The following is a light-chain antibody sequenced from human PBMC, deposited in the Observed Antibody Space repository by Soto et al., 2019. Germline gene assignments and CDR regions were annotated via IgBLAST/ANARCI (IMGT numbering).Light chain of an antibody. CDR3: QSYDSSLSGSV. J-gene: IGLJ3*02. V-gene: IGLV1-40*01. CDR1: SSNIGASYA. CDR2: GNS. Sequence: QSALTQPASVSGSPGQSITISCTGSSSNIGASYAVHWYQQLPGTAPKLLIYGNSNRPSGVPDRFSGSKSGTSASLAITGLQAEDEADYYCQSYDSSLSGSVFGGGTKLTVL.